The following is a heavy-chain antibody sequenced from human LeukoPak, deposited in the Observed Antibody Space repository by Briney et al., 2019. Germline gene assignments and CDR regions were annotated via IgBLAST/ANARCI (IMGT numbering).Heavy chain of an antibody. V-gene: IGHV4-59*08. D-gene: IGHD3-10*01. CDR2: IYYSGST. CDR3: ARHYGP. CDR1: GDSTNTYL. J-gene: IGHJ4*02. Sequence: SETLSLTCTLSGDSTNTYLWSWIRQSPGKGLEWIGSIYYSGSTYYNPSLKSRVTISVDTSKNQFSLKLNSVTATDTAVYYCARHYGPWGQGTLVTVSS.